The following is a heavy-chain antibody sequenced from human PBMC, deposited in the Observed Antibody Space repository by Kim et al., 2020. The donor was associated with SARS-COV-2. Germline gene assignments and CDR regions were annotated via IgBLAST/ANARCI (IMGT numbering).Heavy chain of an antibody. CDR1: GGSISSGGYY. CDR3: ARDSPGTIDP. CDR2: IYYSGST. V-gene: IGHV4-31*03. J-gene: IGHJ5*02. Sequence: SETLSLTCTVSGGSISSGGYYWSWIRQHPGKGLEWIGYIYYSGSTYYNPSLKSRVTISVDTSKNQFSLKLSSVTAADTAVYYCARDSPGTIDPWGQGTLVTVSS.